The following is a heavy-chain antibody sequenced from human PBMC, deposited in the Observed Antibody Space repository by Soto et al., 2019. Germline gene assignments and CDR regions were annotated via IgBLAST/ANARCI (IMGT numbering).Heavy chain of an antibody. D-gene: IGHD3-22*01. J-gene: IGHJ5*02. V-gene: IGHV4-31*03. CDR2: IYYSGST. Sequence: SETLSLTCTVSGGSISSGGYYWSWIRQHPGKGLEWIGYIYYSGSTYYNPSLKSRVTISVDTSKNQFSLKLSSVTAADTAVYYCARDYYDSSGSRWFDPWGQGTLVTVSS. CDR1: GGSISSGGYY. CDR3: ARDYYDSSGSRWFDP.